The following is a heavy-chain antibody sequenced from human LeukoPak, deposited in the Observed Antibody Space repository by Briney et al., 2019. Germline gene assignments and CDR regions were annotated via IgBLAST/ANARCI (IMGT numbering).Heavy chain of an antibody. D-gene: IGHD3-22*01. CDR2: INPNSGGT. V-gene: IGHV1-2*02. CDR1: GYTFTGYY. J-gene: IGHJ4*02. CDR3: ARGWPYYYDSSGYYAFLDY. Sequence: ASVKVSCKASGYTFTGYYMHWVRQAPGQGLEWMGWINPNSGGTNYAQKFQGRVTMTRDTSISTAYMELSRLRSDDTAVYYCARGWPYYYDSSGYYAFLDYWGQGTLVTVSS.